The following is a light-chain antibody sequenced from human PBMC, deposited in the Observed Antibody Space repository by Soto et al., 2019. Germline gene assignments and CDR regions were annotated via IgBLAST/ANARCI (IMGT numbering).Light chain of an antibody. CDR2: GAS. V-gene: IGKV3-15*01. J-gene: IGKJ1*01. CDR3: QQYSNWPRT. CDR1: QSVSSN. Sequence: EIVMTQSPATLSVSPGERATLSCRASQSVSSNLAWYQQKPGQAPRLLIYGASTRATGIPARFSGSGSGTEFTLNISSLQSEDFAVYYCQQYSNWPRTFGQGTKVEIK.